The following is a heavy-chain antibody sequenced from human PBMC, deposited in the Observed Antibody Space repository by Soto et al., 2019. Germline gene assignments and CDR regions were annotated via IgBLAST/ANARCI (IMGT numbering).Heavy chain of an antibody. J-gene: IGHJ4*02. Sequence: SETLSLTCAVYGGSFSGYYWSWIRQPPGKGLEWIGEINHSGSTNYDPSLKSRVTISVDTSKNQFSLKLSSVTAADTAVYHCAVGYSGSHDYWGQGTLVTVSS. V-gene: IGHV4-34*01. CDR3: AVGYSGSHDY. CDR2: INHSGST. CDR1: GGSFSGYY. D-gene: IGHD1-26*01.